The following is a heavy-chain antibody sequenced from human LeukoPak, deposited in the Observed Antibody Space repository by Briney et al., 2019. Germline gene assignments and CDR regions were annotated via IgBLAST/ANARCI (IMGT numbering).Heavy chain of an antibody. V-gene: IGHV1-8*01. CDR2: MNPNSGNT. CDR1: GYTFTSYD. J-gene: IGHJ5*02. Sequence: ASVKVSCKASGYTFTSYDIIWVRQATGQGLEWMGWMNPNSGNTGYAQKFQGRVTMTRNTSISTAYMELSSLRSEDTAVYYCARSPFRHKGIVGAPNWFDPWGQGTLVTVSS. D-gene: IGHD1-26*01. CDR3: ARSPFRHKGIVGAPNWFDP.